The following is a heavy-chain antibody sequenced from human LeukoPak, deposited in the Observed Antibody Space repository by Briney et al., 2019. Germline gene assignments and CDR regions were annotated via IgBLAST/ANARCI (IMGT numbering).Heavy chain of an antibody. J-gene: IGHJ4*02. CDR2: ISSSSSTI. D-gene: IGHD6-19*01. CDR1: GFTFSSYS. V-gene: IGHV3-48*01. CDR3: AKGKVAVAARFDY. Sequence: EGSLRLSCAASGFTFSSYSMNWVRQAPGKGLEWVSYISSSSSTIYYADSVKGRFTISRDNAKNSLYLQMNSLRAEDTAVYYCAKGKVAVAARFDYWGQGTLVTVSS.